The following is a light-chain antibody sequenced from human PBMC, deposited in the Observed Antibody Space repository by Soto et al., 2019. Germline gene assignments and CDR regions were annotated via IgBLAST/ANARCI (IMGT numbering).Light chain of an antibody. CDR2: LGS. CDR3: MQALQTPLA. Sequence: DIVMTQSPLSLPVTPGEPASISCRSSRSLLHSNGYNYLDWYLQRPGQSPQLLIYLGSNRASGVPDRFSGSGSGTDFTLKISRVEAGDVGVYYCMQALQTPLAFGQGTKVEIK. J-gene: IGKJ1*01. CDR1: RSLLHSNGYNY. V-gene: IGKV2-28*01.